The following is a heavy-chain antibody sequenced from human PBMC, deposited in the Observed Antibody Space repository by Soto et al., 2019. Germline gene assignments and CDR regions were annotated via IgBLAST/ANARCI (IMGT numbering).Heavy chain of an antibody. D-gene: IGHD1-26*01. CDR2: INSGSTII. V-gene: IGHV3-48*02. CDR3: ARDRGAPRKYYFDS. Sequence: EVQLVESGGGLVQPGGSLRPSCAASGFTFNGYGMNWVRQGPGKGLEWVSYINSGSTIIYYADSVKGRFTISRDNAENSLYLQMNSLRDDDTAVYYCARDRGAPRKYYFDSWGQGALVTVSS. J-gene: IGHJ4*02. CDR1: GFTFNGYG.